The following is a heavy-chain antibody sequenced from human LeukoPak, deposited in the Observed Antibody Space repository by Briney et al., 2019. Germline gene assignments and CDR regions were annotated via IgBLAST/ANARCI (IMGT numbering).Heavy chain of an antibody. J-gene: IGHJ4*02. CDR2: IKQDGSEK. V-gene: IGHV3-7*01. Sequence: GGSLRLSCAASGFTFSSYWMSWVRQAPGKGLEWVANIKQDGSEKYYVDSVKGRFTISRDNAKNSLYLQMNSLRAEDTAVYYCARDHDTRGYYDILTGYPDYWGQGTLVTVSS. CDR3: ARDHDTRGYYDILTGYPDY. CDR1: GFTFSSYW. D-gene: IGHD3-9*01.